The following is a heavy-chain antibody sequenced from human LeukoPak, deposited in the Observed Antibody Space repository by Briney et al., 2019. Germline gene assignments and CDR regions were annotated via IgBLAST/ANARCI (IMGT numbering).Heavy chain of an antibody. V-gene: IGHV3-7*04. CDR2: IKQDGSEK. CDR1: GFTFSSYW. D-gene: IGHD6-13*01. J-gene: IGHJ6*03. CDR3: ARAGYSSSWYSLGARSYYYYMDV. Sequence: GGSLILSCAASGFTFSSYWMSWVRQAPGKGLEWVANIKQDGSEKYYVDSVKGRFTISRDNAKNSLYLQMNSLRAEDTAVYYCARAGYSSSWYSLGARSYYYYMDVWGKGTTVTVSS.